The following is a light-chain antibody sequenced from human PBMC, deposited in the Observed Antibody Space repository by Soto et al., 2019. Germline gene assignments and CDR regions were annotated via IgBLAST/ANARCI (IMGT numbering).Light chain of an antibody. CDR3: LIDDSYPLT. CDR1: QDIRKD. J-gene: IGKJ4*01. CDR2: AAY. Sequence: IQMTQSPSSLSASVGDRVTITCRASQDIRKDLSLYQQNPGKAPKRLIYAAYSLQSGVPSRFSGSSHDTDFTRTIRRKLPEDCATYYWLIDDSYPLTFGGGSQVEIK. V-gene: IGKV1-6*01.